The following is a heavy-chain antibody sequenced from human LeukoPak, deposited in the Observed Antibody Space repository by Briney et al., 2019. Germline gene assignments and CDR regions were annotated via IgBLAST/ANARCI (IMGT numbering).Heavy chain of an antibody. J-gene: IGHJ4*02. CDR1: GDSISSYY. V-gene: IGHV4-59*12. D-gene: IGHD3-22*01. CDR2: IYYSGST. Sequence: SETLSLTCTVFGDSISSYYWSWIRQPPGKGLQWIGYIYYSGSTNYNPSLKSRVTISIDTSKNRFSLKLSSVTAADTAVYYCARETYYYDSSGYYPFDYWGQGTLVTVSS. CDR3: ARETYYYDSSGYYPFDY.